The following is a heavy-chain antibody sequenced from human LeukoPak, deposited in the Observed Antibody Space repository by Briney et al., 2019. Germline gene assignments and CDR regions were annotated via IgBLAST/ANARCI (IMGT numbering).Heavy chain of an antibody. Sequence: GASVKVSCKTSGYPFTTYDFTWVRQAPGQGLQWMGSISTFNGDTKYEQKVQARLTMTTDTSTSTAYMELRSLRSDDTAVYYCARALRYCSGGRCYTPLYWGQGTLVTVSS. D-gene: IGHD2-15*01. CDR3: ARALRYCSGGRCYTPLY. V-gene: IGHV1-18*01. CDR2: ISTFNGDT. J-gene: IGHJ4*02. CDR1: GYPFTTYD.